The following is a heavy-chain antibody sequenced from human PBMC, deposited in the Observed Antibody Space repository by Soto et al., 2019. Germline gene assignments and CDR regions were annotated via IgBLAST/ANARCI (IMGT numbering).Heavy chain of an antibody. CDR1: GFKFSSYW. Sequence: EVQLEESGGGLVHPGGSLRLSCAASGFKFSSYWMSWVRQAPGKGLEWVANIKEDGSETNYVDSVKGRFTISRDNAKNSLYLQVNSLRAEDTAVHYCARDLLQVAAQGVVYWGQGTLVTVPS. J-gene: IGHJ4*02. CDR3: ARDLLQVAAQGVVY. V-gene: IGHV3-7*01. D-gene: IGHD2-15*01. CDR2: IKEDGSET.